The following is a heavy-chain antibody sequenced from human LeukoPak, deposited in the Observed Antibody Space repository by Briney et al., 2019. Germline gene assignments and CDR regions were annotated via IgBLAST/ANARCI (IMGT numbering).Heavy chain of an antibody. CDR3: ARKLISYYSGSGSDYCDY. V-gene: IGHV4-31*03. D-gene: IGHD3-10*01. Sequence: PSETLSLTCTVSGGSISSGGYYWSWIRQHPGKGLEWIGYIYHSGSTYYNPSLKSRVTISVDKSKNQFSLKLSSVTAADTAMYYCARKLISYYSGSGSDYCDYWGQGALVIVSS. CDR1: GGSISSGGYY. CDR2: IYHSGST. J-gene: IGHJ4*02.